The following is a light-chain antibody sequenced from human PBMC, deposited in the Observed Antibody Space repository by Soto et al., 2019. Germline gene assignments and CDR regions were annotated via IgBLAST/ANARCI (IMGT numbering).Light chain of an antibody. CDR1: SSDVGGYNY. Sequence: QSALNQPPSASGSPGQSVTISCTGTSSDVGGYNYVSWYQQHPGKAPKFIIYEVSKRPSGVPDRFSGSKSGNTASLTVSGLQAEDEADYYCSSYAGSNNFVFGTGTKVTVL. CDR2: EVS. CDR3: SSYAGSNNFV. V-gene: IGLV2-8*01. J-gene: IGLJ1*01.